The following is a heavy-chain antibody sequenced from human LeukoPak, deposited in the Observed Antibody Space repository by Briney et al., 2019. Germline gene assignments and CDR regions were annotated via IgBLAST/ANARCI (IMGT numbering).Heavy chain of an antibody. Sequence: SETLSLTCAVYGGSLRGYYWSWIRQPPGKGLEWIGYIYYSGSTNYNPSLKSRVTISVDTSKKQLSLKLSSVTAADTAVYYCAMGKYSSSWHYFDYWGQGTPVTVSS. CDR3: AMGKYSSSWHYFDY. CDR2: IYYSGST. D-gene: IGHD6-13*01. J-gene: IGHJ4*02. CDR1: GGSLRGYY. V-gene: IGHV4-59*08.